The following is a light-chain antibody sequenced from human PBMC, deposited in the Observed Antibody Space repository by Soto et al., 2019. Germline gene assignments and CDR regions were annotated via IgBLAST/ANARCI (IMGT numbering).Light chain of an antibody. J-gene: IGLJ2*01. CDR2: DXX. CDR3: SSYTSSSTLA. CDR1: SSDVGGYNY. Sequence: QSALTQPASVSGSPGQSITISCTGTSSDVGGYNYVSWYQQHPGKAPKLMIYDXXXXXXXVSNRFSGSKCGNTASLTISGXXXXXXXXXXCSSYTSSSTLAFGGGTKLTVL. V-gene: IGLV2-14*01.